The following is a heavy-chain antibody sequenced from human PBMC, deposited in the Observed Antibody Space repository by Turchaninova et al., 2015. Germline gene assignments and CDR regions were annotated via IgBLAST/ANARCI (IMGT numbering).Heavy chain of an antibody. CDR1: GGSISNHY. CDR2: IFYSGVT. J-gene: IGHJ4*02. Sequence: QVQLLESGPGLMKPSETLSLTCPVSGGSISNHYWSWIRPPPGKGLEWIGYIFYSGVTNSKPSLKSRVTMSVDTSRNQFSLRLSSVTAADTAVYYCARADSAYDASDYWGQGTLVTVSS. V-gene: IGHV4-59*11. CDR3: ARADSAYDASDY. D-gene: IGHD5-12*01.